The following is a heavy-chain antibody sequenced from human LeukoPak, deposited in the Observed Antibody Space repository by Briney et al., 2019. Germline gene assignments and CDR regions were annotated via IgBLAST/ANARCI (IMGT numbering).Heavy chain of an antibody. CDR2: VHVDGRI. CDR1: GGSVTSTNW. Sequence: PSETLSLTCGVSGGSVTSTNWWTWVRQPPGKGLEWIGEVHVDGRINYNPSLKSRLTLSVDLSENHISLRLTSVTAADTAVYYCAREGGFYRPLDYSGQGTLVTVSS. J-gene: IGHJ4*02. CDR3: AREGGFYRPLDY. V-gene: IGHV4-4*02. D-gene: IGHD3-3*01.